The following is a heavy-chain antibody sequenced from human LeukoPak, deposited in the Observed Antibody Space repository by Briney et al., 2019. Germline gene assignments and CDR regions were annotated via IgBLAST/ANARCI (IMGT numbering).Heavy chain of an antibody. V-gene: IGHV1-18*01. Sequence: EASVKPSCKASGYTFTTFGISWVRQAPGQGLEWMGWIVAYNGNTNYAQKLQGRVTMTTDTSTSTAYMELRSLRSDDTAVYYCARDYYDSSGYYYHAFDIWGQGTMVTVSS. CDR3: ARDYYDSSGYYYHAFDI. D-gene: IGHD3-22*01. CDR2: IVAYNGNT. CDR1: GYTFTTFG. J-gene: IGHJ3*02.